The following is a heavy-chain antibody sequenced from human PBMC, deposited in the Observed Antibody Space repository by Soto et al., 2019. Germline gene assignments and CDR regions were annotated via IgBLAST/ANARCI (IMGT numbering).Heavy chain of an antibody. J-gene: IGHJ4*02. V-gene: IGHV1-69*13. CDR1: GGTFSSYA. CDR3: ARSLQGYFDY. Sequence: ASVKVSCKASGGTFSSYAISWVLQAPGQGLEWMGGIIPIFGTANYAQKFQGRVTITADESTSTAYMELSSLRSEDTAVYYCARSLQGYFDYWGQGTLVTVSS. CDR2: IIPIFGTA.